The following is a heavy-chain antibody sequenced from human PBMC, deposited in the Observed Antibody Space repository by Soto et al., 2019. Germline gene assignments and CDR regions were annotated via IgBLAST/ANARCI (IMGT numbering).Heavy chain of an antibody. CDR1: GYTFTGYY. J-gene: IGHJ6*02. V-gene: IGHV1-2*02. D-gene: IGHD5-12*01. Sequence: ASVKVSCKASGYTFTGYYMHWVRQAPGQGPEWMGWINPNSGGTNYAQKFQGRVTMTRDTSISTAYMELSRLRSDDTAVYYCARGSRATSTGGMDVWGQGTTVTVSS. CDR2: INPNSGGT. CDR3: ARGSRATSTGGMDV.